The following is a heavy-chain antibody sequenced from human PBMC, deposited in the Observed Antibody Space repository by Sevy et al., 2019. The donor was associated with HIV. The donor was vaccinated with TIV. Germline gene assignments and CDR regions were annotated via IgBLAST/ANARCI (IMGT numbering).Heavy chain of an antibody. Sequence: RQGGSLRLSCAASGFTFNFHGMHWVRQAPGKGLEWVAFIWHDGSNKYMADSVKGRFTISRDNSKNTLFLQMNSLTVEDTAVYYCARETDNSARWLDPWGQGTLVTVSS. CDR2: IWHDGSNK. V-gene: IGHV3-30*02. J-gene: IGHJ5*02. CDR1: GFTFNFHG. CDR3: ARETDNSARWLDP. D-gene: IGHD4-4*01.